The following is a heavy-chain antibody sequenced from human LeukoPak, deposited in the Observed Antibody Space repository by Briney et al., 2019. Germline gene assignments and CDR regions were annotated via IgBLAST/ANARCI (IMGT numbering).Heavy chain of an antibody. CDR3: ARDVPHNWFDT. J-gene: IGHJ5*02. Sequence: PGGSLRLSCAASGLTLGNNWMHWVRQGPGKGLVWISRINSDGGGAIYADSVKGRFTVSRDNAKNTLYLQMNSLRAEDTAVYYCARDVPHNWFDTWGQGTLVTVSS. CDR2: INSDGGGA. CDR1: GLTLGNNW. V-gene: IGHV3-74*01.